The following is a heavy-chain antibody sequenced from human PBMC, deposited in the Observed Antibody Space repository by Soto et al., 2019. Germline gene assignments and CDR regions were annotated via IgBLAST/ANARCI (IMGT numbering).Heavy chain of an antibody. J-gene: IGHJ6*02. D-gene: IGHD5-12*01. V-gene: IGHV4-34*01. CDR1: GGSFSGHF. Sequence: QVQLQARGAGLVKPSETLSLTCAVYGGSFSGHFWNWIRQPPGKGLEWIGEINESGRTNYDPSLKSRVAISVDTSKNQFSLKLTSVTAADTAMYYCARGGGRSGSRDVWGLGTTVTVS. CDR3: ARGGGRSGSRDV. CDR2: INESGRT.